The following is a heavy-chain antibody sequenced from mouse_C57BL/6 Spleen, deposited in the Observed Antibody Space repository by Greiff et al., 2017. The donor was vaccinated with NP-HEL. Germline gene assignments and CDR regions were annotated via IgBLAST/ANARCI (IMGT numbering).Heavy chain of an antibody. Sequence: EVQLVESGEGLVKPGGSLKLSCAASGFTFSSYAMSWVSQTPEKRLEWVAYISSGGDYIYYADTVKGRFTISRDNARNTLYLQMSSLKSEDTAMYYCTREGYYYGSSDYAMDYWGQGTSVTVSS. CDR1: GFTFSSYA. V-gene: IGHV5-9-1*02. J-gene: IGHJ4*01. CDR2: ISSGGDYI. D-gene: IGHD1-1*01. CDR3: TREGYYYGSSDYAMDY.